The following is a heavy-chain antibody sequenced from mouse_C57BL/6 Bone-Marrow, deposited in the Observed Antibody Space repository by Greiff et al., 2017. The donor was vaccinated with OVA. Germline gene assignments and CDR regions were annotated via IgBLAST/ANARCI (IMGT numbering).Heavy chain of an antibody. CDR3: ARPYFYYNGSPYDFDY. CDR2: IYPRSGNT. V-gene: IGHV1-81*01. CDR1: GYTFTSYG. D-gene: IGHD1-1*01. Sequence: VQVVESGAELARPGASVKLSCKASGYTFTSYGISWVKQRTGQGLEWIGEIYPRSGNTYYNEKFKGKATLTADKSSSTAYMELRSLTSEDSAVYFCARPYFYYNGSPYDFDYWGQGTTLTVSS. J-gene: IGHJ2*01.